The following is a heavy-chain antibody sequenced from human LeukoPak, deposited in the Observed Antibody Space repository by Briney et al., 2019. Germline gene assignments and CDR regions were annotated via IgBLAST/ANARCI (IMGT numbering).Heavy chain of an antibody. Sequence: GASVKVSCKASGYTFTGYYMHWVRQAPGQGLEWMGWINPNSGGTNYAQKFQGRVTMTRDTSISTAYMELSRLRSDDTAVYYCARDHWQQLGYYYYGMDVWGQGTTVTVSS. CDR1: GYTFTGYY. V-gene: IGHV1-2*02. D-gene: IGHD6-13*01. CDR2: INPNSGGT. J-gene: IGHJ6*02. CDR3: ARDHWQQLGYYYYGMDV.